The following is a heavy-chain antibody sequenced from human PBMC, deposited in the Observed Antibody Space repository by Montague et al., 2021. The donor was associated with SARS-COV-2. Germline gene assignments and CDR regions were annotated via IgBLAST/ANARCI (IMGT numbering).Heavy chain of an antibody. J-gene: IGHJ3*02. CDR1: GFSLSTSGVG. CDR3: AHRPGIAVAGGAFDI. D-gene: IGHD6-19*01. Sequence: PALMTPTQTITLTCTFSGFSLSTSGVGVGWIRQPPGKALEWLALXYWXSYKRYSPSLKSRLTITKDTSKNQVVLTMTNMDPVDTATYYCAHRPGIAVAGGAFDIWGQGTMVTVSS. CDR2: XYWXSYK. V-gene: IGHV2-5*01.